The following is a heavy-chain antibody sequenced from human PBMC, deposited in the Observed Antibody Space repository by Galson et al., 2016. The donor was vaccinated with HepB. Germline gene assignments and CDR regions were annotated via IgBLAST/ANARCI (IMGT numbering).Heavy chain of an antibody. J-gene: IGHJ4*02. CDR1: GGSTTSGGYY. CDR3: ARVSPTPVVTD. CDR2: IYFSGST. V-gene: IGHV4-31*03. Sequence: TLSLTCTVSGGSTTSGGYYWSWIRQHPGKGLEWIGHIYFSGSTYYNPSLKSRLTISLDTSKTQFSLNLTSVTAADTAVYFCARVSPTPVVTDWGQGTLVTVSS. D-gene: IGHD4-23*01.